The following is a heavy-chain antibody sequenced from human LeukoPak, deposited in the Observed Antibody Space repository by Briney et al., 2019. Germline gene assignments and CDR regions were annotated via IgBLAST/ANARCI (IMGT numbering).Heavy chain of an antibody. V-gene: IGHV3-30-3*01. J-gene: IGHJ4*02. D-gene: IGHD3-22*01. CDR2: ISYDGSNK. CDR1: GFTFSSYA. CDR3: ARGDTMIVVGSHPYYFDY. Sequence: GGSLRLSCAASGFTFSSYAMHWVRQAPGKGLEWVAVISYDGSNKYYADSVKGRFTISRDNSKNTLYLQMNSLRAEDTAVYYCARGDTMIVVGSHPYYFDYWSQGTLVTVSS.